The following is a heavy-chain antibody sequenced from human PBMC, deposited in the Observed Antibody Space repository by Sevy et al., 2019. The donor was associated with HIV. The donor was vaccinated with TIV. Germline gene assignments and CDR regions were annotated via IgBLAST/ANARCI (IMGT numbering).Heavy chain of an antibody. Sequence: GGSLRLSCAASGFSASSNYMSWVRQAPGKGLGWVSLIYSSGRTYYGDSVKGRFTISRDDSKNTLYLQMNSVRAEDTALYYCTRVHSGGYPFDYWGHGSLVTVSS. CDR2: IYSSGRT. CDR1: GFSASSNY. V-gene: IGHV3-53*01. D-gene: IGHD3-22*01. J-gene: IGHJ4*01. CDR3: TRVHSGGYPFDY.